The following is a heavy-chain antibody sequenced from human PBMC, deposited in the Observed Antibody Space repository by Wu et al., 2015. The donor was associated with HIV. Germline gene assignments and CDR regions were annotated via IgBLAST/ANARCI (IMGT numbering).Heavy chain of an antibody. CDR3: ARERYYDYRPEGY. CDR2: IIPIFGKT. J-gene: IGHJ4*02. CDR1: GGTFSYSA. V-gene: IGHV1-69*13. D-gene: IGHD3-16*01. Sequence: QAQLVQSGAEVKKPGSSVKVSCKASGGTFSYSAIAWARQAPGQGLEWMGRIIPIFGKTNYAQKFQGRVTITADESSTTAYMELSSLRSEDTAVYYCARERYYDYRPEGYWGQGTLVTVSS.